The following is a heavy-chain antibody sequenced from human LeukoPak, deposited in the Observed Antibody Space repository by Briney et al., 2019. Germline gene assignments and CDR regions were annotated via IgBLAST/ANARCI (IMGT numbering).Heavy chain of an antibody. D-gene: IGHD6-19*01. V-gene: IGHV3-30-3*01. Sequence: GGSLRLSCAASGFTFSSYAMHWVRQAPGKGLEWVAVISYDGSNKYYADSVKGRFTISRDNSKNTLYLQMNSLRAEDTAVYYCARVGSSGWYGDYFDYWGREPWSPSPQ. CDR1: GFTFSSYA. J-gene: IGHJ4*02. CDR3: ARVGSSGWYGDYFDY. CDR2: ISYDGSNK.